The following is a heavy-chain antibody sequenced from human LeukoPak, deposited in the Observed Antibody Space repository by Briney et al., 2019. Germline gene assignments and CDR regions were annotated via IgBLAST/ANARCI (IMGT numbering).Heavy chain of an antibody. V-gene: IGHV1-46*01. J-gene: IGHJ6*02. CDR2: INPSGGST. D-gene: IGHD3-9*01. CDR1: GYTLTSYY. CDR3: AREYYDILTGYGMDV. Sequence: ASVKVSCKASGYTLTSYYMHWVRQAPGQGLEWMGIINPSGGSTSYAQKFQGRVTMTRDTSTSTVYMELSSLRSEDTAVYYCAREYYDILTGYGMDVWGQGTTVTVSS.